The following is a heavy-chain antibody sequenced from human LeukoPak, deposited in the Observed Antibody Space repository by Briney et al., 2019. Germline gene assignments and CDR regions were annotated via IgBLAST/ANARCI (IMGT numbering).Heavy chain of an antibody. D-gene: IGHD3-10*01. CDR1: GGFISSSSYF. Sequence: PSETLSLTCTVSGGFISSSSYFWAWIRQPPGKGLEWIASVYYSGSTFYSPPLKSRVTISVDTSKNQFSLKLSSVTAADTAVYYCARHYYGGSEEPPFGYWGQGTLVTVSS. CDR2: VYYSGST. J-gene: IGHJ4*02. V-gene: IGHV4-39*01. CDR3: ARHYYGGSEEPPFGY.